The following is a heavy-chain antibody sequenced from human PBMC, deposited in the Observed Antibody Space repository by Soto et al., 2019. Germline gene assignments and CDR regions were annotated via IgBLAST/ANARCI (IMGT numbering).Heavy chain of an antibody. D-gene: IGHD3-10*01. V-gene: IGHV4-34*02. CDR1: GGSLSGYY. Sequence: QLHLEQRGAGLLKPSGTLSLTCDVYGGSLSGYYWSWIRQAPGKRLVWIVEINHTGSPNYNPTLRSGGSVSVGTSQPHFSQALSSVTAADPALYYCATFPPEGRPATSRGDDAFDVWGQGTLGTLSS. J-gene: IGHJ3*01. CDR2: INHTGSP. CDR3: ATFPPEGRPATSRGDDAFDV.